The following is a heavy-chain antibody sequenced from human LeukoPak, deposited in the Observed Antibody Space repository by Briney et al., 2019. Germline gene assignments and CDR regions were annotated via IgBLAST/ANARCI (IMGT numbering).Heavy chain of an antibody. CDR3: ARGLGDYSSFDY. V-gene: IGHV4-59*01. J-gene: IGHJ4*02. CDR2: FSYSGST. CDR1: GGSISSYF. D-gene: IGHD4-11*01. Sequence: PSETLFLTCTVSGGSISSYFWGWIRQPPGKGMEWIGHFSYSGSTNYNPSLQSRLTISVDTSKNQFSLKLSSVTAADTAVYHCARGLGDYSSFDYWGQGTLVTVSS.